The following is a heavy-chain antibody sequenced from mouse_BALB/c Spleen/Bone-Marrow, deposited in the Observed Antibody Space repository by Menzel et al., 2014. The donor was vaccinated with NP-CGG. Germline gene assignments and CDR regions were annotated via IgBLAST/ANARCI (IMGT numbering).Heavy chain of an antibody. V-gene: IGHV1-61*01. D-gene: IGHD2-1*01. CDR1: GYSFTNYW. J-gene: IGHJ3*01. CDR3: ARFGNYEGFAY. CDR2: IHPSDSET. Sequence: QVHVKQSGAELVRPGASVKLSCKASGYSFTNYWMNWVKQRPGQGLEWIGIIHPSDSETRLNQKFKDKATLTVDKSSSTAYMQLSSPTSEDSAVYYCARFGNYEGFAYWGQGTLVTVSA.